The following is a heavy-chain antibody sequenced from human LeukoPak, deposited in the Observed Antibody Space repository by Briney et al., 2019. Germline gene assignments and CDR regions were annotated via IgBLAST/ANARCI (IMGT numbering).Heavy chain of an antibody. CDR3: ARVTGIVAAGILYFDY. CDR2: ISDSGST. Sequence: PSETLSLTCTVSGGSISSYYWSWIRQSPGKGLEWIGYISDSGSTNYNPSLKSRVTISVDTSKNQFSLKLSSVTAADTAVYYCARVTGIVAAGILYFDYWGQGTLVTVSS. V-gene: IGHV4-59*08. D-gene: IGHD6-13*01. CDR1: GGSISSYY. J-gene: IGHJ4*02.